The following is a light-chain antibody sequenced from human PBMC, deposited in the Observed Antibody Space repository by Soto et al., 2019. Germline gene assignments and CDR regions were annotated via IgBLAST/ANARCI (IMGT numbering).Light chain of an antibody. V-gene: IGKV1-39*01. CDR1: QTISNY. CDR3: QQSYSSPPIYT. J-gene: IGKJ2*01. CDR2: AAS. Sequence: DIRMTQSPSSLSASVGDRVTISCRASQTISNYLNWYQHKPGKAPNLLIYAASSLQSGVPSRFSGSGSGTDFTLTISSLQPEDFATYYYQQSYSSPPIYTFGQGTKLEIK.